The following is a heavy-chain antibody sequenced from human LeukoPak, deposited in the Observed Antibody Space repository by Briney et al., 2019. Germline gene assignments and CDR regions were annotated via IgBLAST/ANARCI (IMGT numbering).Heavy chain of an antibody. J-gene: IGHJ4*02. V-gene: IGHV3-33*01. CDR1: GFTFSSYG. CDR3: ATWVGATTPSIDY. D-gene: IGHD1-26*01. Sequence: QTGGSLRLSCAASGFTFSSYGMHWVRQAPGKGLEWVAVIWYDGSNKYYADSVKGRFTISRDNSKNTLYLQMNSLRAEDTAVYYCATWVGATTPSIDYWGQGTLVTVSS. CDR2: IWYDGSNK.